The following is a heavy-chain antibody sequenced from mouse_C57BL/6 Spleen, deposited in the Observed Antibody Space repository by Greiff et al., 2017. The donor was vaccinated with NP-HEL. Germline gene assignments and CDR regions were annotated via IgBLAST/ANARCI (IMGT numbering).Heavy chain of an antibody. J-gene: IGHJ1*03. Sequence: VQLQQPGAELVRPGSSVKLSCKASGYTFTSYWMHWVKQRPIQGLEWIGNIDPSDSETHYNQKFKDKATLTVDKSSSTAYMKLSSLTSEDSSFYYCARRRITTGYFDVWGTGTTVTVSS. V-gene: IGHV1-52*01. CDR1: GYTFTSYW. CDR2: IDPSDSET. CDR3: ARRRITTGYFDV. D-gene: IGHD1-1*01.